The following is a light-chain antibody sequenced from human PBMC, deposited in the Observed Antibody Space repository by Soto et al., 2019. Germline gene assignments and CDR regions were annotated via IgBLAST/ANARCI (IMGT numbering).Light chain of an antibody. CDR2: GAS. CDR1: QSVSSN. CDR3: QQYNNWPPA. V-gene: IGKV3-15*01. Sequence: EILLTQSPDTLSLSPGERATLSCRASQSVSSNLAWYQQKPGQAPRLLIYGASTRATGIPARFSGSGSGTEFTLTISSLQSEDFAVYYCQQYNNWPPAFGGGTKVDIK. J-gene: IGKJ4*01.